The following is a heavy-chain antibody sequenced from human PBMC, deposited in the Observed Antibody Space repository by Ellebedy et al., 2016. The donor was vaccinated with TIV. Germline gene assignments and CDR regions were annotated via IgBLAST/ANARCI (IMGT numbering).Heavy chain of an antibody. D-gene: IGHD6-19*01. CDR1: GFTFSLNW. V-gene: IGHV3-7*01. Sequence: GESLKISCAASGFTFSLNWMYWVRQAPGTGLEWVANIKEDGSEEYYVDSVTGRFNISTDNAKNSVYLQLSSLGAEDTAVYYCARDVWGGGWAWGQGTPVTVSS. CDR3: ARDVWGGGWA. J-gene: IGHJ5*02. CDR2: IKEDGSEE.